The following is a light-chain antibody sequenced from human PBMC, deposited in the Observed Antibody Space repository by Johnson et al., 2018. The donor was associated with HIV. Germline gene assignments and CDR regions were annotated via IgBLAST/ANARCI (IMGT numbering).Light chain of an antibody. Sequence: QSVLTQPPSVSAAPGQKVTISCSGSSSNIGNNYVSWYKQFPGTAPKLLMYENNKRPSGIPDRFSGSKSGTSATLGITGLQTGDEADYYCGTWDSSLSAYVFRTGTKVTVL. CDR3: GTWDSSLSAYV. CDR2: ENN. J-gene: IGLJ1*01. V-gene: IGLV1-51*02. CDR1: SSNIGNNY.